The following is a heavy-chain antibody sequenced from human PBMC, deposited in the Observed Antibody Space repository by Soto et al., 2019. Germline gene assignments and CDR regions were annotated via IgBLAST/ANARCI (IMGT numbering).Heavy chain of an antibody. CDR2: ISPDNGNI. J-gene: IGHJ3*02. CDR3: ATQGPPFIVVVPAATAATLDI. D-gene: IGHD2-2*01. V-gene: IGHV1-18*01. Sequence: QVQLVQSGAEVKKPGDSVKGSCKASGYTVTSYGIRCVRQAPGQGLEWMGSISPDNGNINYAQNLQGRDTMTTDTSTRKAYLELRSLRSAETAVYYCATQGPPFIVVVPAATAATLDIGGQGIIDTI. CDR1: GYTVTSYG.